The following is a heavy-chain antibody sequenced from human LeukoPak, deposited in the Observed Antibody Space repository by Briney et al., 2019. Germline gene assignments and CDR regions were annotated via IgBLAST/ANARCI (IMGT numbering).Heavy chain of an antibody. Sequence: ASVKVSCEASGYTFTSYYMHWVRQAPGQGLEWMGIINPSGGSTSYAQKFQGRVTMTRDTSTSTVYMELSSLRSEDTAVYYCARVAVWFGESKHYYFDYWGQGTLVTVSS. J-gene: IGHJ4*02. D-gene: IGHD3-10*01. CDR1: GYTFTSYY. V-gene: IGHV1-46*01. CDR3: ARVAVWFGESKHYYFDY. CDR2: INPSGGST.